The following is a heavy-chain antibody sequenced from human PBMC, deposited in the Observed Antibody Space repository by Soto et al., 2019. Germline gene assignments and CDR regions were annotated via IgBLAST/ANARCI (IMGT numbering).Heavy chain of an antibody. CDR3: ARPADDYSSSIRAFDI. V-gene: IGHV4-4*02. CDR2: IYHSGST. CDR1: GGSISSSNW. Sequence: QVQLQESGPGLVKPSGTLSLTCAVSGGSISSSNWWSWVRQPPGKGLEWIGEIYHSGSTNYNPSRKSRVTISVDKSKNQFSRKLSSVTTADTAVYYCARPADDYSSSIRAFDIWGQGTMVTVSS. J-gene: IGHJ3*02. D-gene: IGHD6-6*01.